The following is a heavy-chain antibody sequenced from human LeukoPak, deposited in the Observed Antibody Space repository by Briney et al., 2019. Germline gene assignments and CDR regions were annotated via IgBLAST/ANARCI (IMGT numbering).Heavy chain of an antibody. J-gene: IGHJ4*02. CDR3: ARNGDGYNPLSLGY. V-gene: IGHV4-59*01. CDR1: GGSISSYY. Sequence: SETLSLTCTVSGGSISSYYWSWIRQPPGKGLEWIGYIYYSGNTNHNPSLKSRVTISVDMSKNQVSLKLSSVTAADTAMYYCARNGDGYNPLSLGYRGQGAVVTVSS. CDR2: IYYSGNT. D-gene: IGHD5-24*01.